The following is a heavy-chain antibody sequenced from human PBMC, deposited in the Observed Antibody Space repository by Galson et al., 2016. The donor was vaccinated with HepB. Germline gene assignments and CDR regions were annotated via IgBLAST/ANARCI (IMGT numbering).Heavy chain of an antibody. Sequence: SGAEVKKPGESLKISCKGSTYSFNTYWIGWARQLPGKGLEWMGIIYPDASDTRSSPSFRGQVTISADKSITTAYLQWSSLKASDTAMYYCARRTRGVAGTGFDYWGQGTQVTVSS. V-gene: IGHV5-51*01. CDR2: IYPDASDT. CDR1: TYSFNTYW. D-gene: IGHD3/OR15-3a*01. CDR3: ARRTRGVAGTGFDY. J-gene: IGHJ4*02.